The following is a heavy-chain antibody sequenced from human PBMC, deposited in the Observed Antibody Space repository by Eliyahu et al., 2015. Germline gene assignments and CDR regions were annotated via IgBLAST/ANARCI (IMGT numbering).Heavy chain of an antibody. J-gene: IGHJ3*02. CDR1: GFTFDDYA. D-gene: IGHD6-13*01. CDR2: ISWNSGSI. V-gene: IGHV3-9*01. Sequence: EVQLVESGGGLVQPGRSLRLSCAASGFTFDDYAMHWVRQAPGKGLEWVSGISWNSGSIGYADSVKGRFTISRDNAKNSLYLQMNSLRAEDTALYYCAKDKVSIAAAEGSAFDIWGQGTMVTVSS. CDR3: AKDKVSIAAAEGSAFDI.